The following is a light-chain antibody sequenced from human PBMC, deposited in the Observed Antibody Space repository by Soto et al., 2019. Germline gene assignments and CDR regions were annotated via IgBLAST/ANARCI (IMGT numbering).Light chain of an antibody. Sequence: DIVMTQSPDSLAVSLGERATINCKSSQSLLYRSNNKNFLAWYQQKPGQPPKLLISWASTRESGVPDRFSGSGSGTDFTLTIRSLQAEDVAVYYCQQHYRRYTFGQGTKLEI. CDR1: QSLLYRSNNKNF. V-gene: IGKV4-1*01. J-gene: IGKJ2*01. CDR3: QQHYRRYT. CDR2: WAS.